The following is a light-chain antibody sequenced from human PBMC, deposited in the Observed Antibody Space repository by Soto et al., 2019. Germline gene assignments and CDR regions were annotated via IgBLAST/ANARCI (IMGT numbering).Light chain of an antibody. CDR1: QDIAIY. V-gene: IGKV1-9*01. Sequence: IHLTQSPSSVSASVGDRVTITCRASQDIAIYLAWYQQKPGEAPKLLIYAASTLYGGVPSRFSGSGSGTDFTLTIRRLEPEDFAVYFCQQYGTSPPWTFGQGTKGDIK. J-gene: IGKJ1*01. CDR3: QQYGTSPPWT. CDR2: AAS.